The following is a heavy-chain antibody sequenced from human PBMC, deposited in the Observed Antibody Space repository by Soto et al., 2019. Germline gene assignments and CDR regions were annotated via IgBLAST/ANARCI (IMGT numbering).Heavy chain of an antibody. J-gene: IGHJ5*02. CDR3: ARWWSGSRQGFDP. D-gene: IGHD3-3*01. V-gene: IGHV4-31*03. CDR2: IYYSGST. Sequence: SETLSLTCTVSGGSISSGDYYWSWIRQHPGKGLEWIGYIYYSGSTYYNPSLKSRVTISVDTSKNQFSLKLSSVTAADTAVYYCARWWSGSRQGFDPWGQGTLVTVYS. CDR1: GGSISSGDYY.